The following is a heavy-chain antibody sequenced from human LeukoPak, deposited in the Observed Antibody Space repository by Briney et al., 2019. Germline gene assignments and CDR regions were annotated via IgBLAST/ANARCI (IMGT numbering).Heavy chain of an antibody. CDR2: INHSGST. J-gene: IGHJ4*02. CDR3: ARVRLRKPFDY. D-gene: IGHD1-14*01. CDR1: GGSFSGYY. Sequence: PSETLSLTCAVYGGSFSGYYWSWIRQPPGKGQEWIGEINHSGSTNYNPSLKSRVTISVDTSKNQFSLKLSSVTAADTAVYYCARVRLRKPFDYWGQGTLVTVSS. V-gene: IGHV4-34*01.